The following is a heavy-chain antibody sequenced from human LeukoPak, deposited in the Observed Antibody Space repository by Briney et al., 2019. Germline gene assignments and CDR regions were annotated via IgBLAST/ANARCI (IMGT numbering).Heavy chain of an antibody. J-gene: IGHJ4*02. CDR1: GFTFSSYT. Sequence: GGSLRLSCAASGFTFSSYTLHWVRQAPGKGLEWVAIISYDGANEYYADSVKGRFTVSRDNSRNTLYLQMNSLRAEDTAVYYCARGLLGATTSYFDYWGQGTLVTVSS. V-gene: IGHV3-30-3*01. CDR3: ARGLLGATTSYFDY. D-gene: IGHD1-26*01. CDR2: ISYDGANE.